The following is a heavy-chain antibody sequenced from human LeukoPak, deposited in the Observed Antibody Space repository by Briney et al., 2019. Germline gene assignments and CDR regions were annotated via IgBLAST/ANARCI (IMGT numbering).Heavy chain of an antibody. D-gene: IGHD3-22*01. CDR2: ISDSGAST. V-gene: IGHV3-23*01. Sequence: GGSLRLSGAASGFTLSSYAMSWVRQAQGKGREWVSSISDSGASTYYGDSVKGRFTISRDNSKNTLYLQMNSLRAEDTAVYYCARIRGYDSSGYYRYYYYGMDVWGQGTTVTVSS. CDR1: GFTLSSYA. J-gene: IGHJ6*02. CDR3: ARIRGYDSSGYYRYYYYGMDV.